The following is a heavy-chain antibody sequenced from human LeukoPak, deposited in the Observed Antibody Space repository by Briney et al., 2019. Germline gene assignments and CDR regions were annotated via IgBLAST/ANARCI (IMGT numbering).Heavy chain of an antibody. CDR1: GFTFSSYS. CDR2: ISSSSSTI. V-gene: IGHV3-48*04. CDR3: ARVRAHFGVVIHYYYYMDV. Sequence: PGGSLRLSCAASGFTFSSYSMNWVRQAPGKGLEWVSYISSSSSTIYYADSVKGRFTISRDNAKNSLYLQMNSLRAEDTAVYYCARVRAHFGVVIHYYYYMDVWGKGTTVTVSS. J-gene: IGHJ6*03. D-gene: IGHD3-3*01.